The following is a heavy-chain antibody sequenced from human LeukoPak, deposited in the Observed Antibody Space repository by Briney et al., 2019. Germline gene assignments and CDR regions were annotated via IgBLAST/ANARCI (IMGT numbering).Heavy chain of an antibody. Sequence: GGSLRLSCVASGISFSGYAMTWVRQAPGKGLQWVSAVSGSGAHYYADSVKGRFTISRDNSRDTLYLQMNSLRAEDTAIYICAKDGGTYPYFLDVWGKGTTVIVSS. J-gene: IGHJ6*03. CDR2: VSGSGAH. D-gene: IGHD1-26*01. CDR3: AKDGGTYPYFLDV. CDR1: GISFSGYA. V-gene: IGHV3-23*01.